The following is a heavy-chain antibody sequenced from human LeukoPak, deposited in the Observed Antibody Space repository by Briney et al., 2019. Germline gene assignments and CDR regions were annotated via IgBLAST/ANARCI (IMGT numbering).Heavy chain of an antibody. CDR1: GYTFTSYY. CDR3: ARAWGYGDYVPSCY. CDR2: INPSVGST. D-gene: IGHD4-17*01. J-gene: IGHJ4*02. V-gene: IGHV1-46*01. Sequence: ASVTVSCKASGYTFTSYYMHWVGQAPGQGGEGMEIINPSVGSTTYAQKFQGRVTMTRDTSTSTVYMELSSLRSEDTAVYYCARAWGYGDYVPSCYWGQGTLVTASS.